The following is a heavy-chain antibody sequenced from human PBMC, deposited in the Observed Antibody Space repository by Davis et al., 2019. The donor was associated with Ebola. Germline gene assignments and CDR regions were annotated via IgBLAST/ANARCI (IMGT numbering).Heavy chain of an antibody. J-gene: IGHJ4*02. CDR1: GGSFSDYY. D-gene: IGHD2-15*01. V-gene: IGHV4-34*01. CDR3: ARDEYCSGGSCYSSFDY. Sequence: MPSETLSLTCAVYGGSFSDYYWNWIRQPPGKGLEWIGEINHSGSTNYNPSLKSRVTISVDTSKNQFSLKLSSVTAADTAVYYCARDEYCSGGSCYSSFDYWGQGTLVTVSS. CDR2: INHSGST.